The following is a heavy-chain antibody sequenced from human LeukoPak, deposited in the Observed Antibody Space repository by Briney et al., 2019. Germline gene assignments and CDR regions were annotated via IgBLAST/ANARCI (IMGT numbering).Heavy chain of an antibody. CDR1: GYTFTSYG. V-gene: IGHV1-18*01. CDR3: ARDAAVAGTRAKSGYYYYYMDV. Sequence: ASVKVSCKASGYTFTSYGISWVRQAPGQGLEWMGWISAYNGNTNYAQKLQGRVTMTTDTSTSTAYMELRSLRSDDTAVYYCARDAAVAGTRAKSGYYYYYMDVWGKGTTVTISS. D-gene: IGHD6-19*01. J-gene: IGHJ6*03. CDR2: ISAYNGNT.